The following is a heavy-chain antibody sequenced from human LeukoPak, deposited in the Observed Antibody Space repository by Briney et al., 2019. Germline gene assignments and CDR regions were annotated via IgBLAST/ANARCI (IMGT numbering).Heavy chain of an antibody. CDR1: GYSISSGYY. CDR2: IYHSGRT. Sequence: KPSETLSLTCTVSGYSISSGYYWGWIRQPPGKGLEWIGSIYHSGRTYYNPSLKSRVTISVDTSKNQFSLKLSSVTAADTAVYYCARVRWRGWFDPWGQGTLVTVSS. V-gene: IGHV4-38-2*02. CDR3: ARVRWRGWFDP. D-gene: IGHD4-23*01. J-gene: IGHJ5*02.